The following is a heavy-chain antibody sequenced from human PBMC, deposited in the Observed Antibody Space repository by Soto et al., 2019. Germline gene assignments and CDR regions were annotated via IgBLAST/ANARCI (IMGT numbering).Heavy chain of an antibody. CDR3: ALRSMAVVPEY. Sequence: QVQLQESGPGLVKPSETLSLTCAVSGDSISSYYCMWIRQPPGKGLESIGYLYYGRSANYNPSLNGRXAXSXHTSTNQCSLTLRSMTAADTAVYYCALRSMAVVPEYWGQGTLVTVSS. CDR1: GDSISSYY. J-gene: IGHJ4*02. CDR2: LYYGRSA. D-gene: IGHD3-22*01. V-gene: IGHV4-59*01.